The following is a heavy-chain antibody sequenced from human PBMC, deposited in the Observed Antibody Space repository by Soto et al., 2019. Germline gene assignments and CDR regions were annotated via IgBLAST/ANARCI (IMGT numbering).Heavy chain of an antibody. V-gene: IGHV1-18*04. Sequence: GASVKVSCKASGYTFSRYGISWVRQAPGQGLEWMGWISTYNGNTNYAQRFQGRVTLTRDTSTDTVSLELNSLRAEDTAIYYCASEGLCGADCYFFEYWGQGTQVTAPQ. CDR1: GYTFSRYG. D-gene: IGHD2-21*02. CDR3: ASEGLCGADCYFFEY. CDR2: ISTYNGNT. J-gene: IGHJ4*02.